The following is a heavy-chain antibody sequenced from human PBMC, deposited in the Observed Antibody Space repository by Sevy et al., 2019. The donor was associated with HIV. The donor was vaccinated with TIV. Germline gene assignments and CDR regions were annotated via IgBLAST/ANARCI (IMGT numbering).Heavy chain of an antibody. CDR1: GFTFSSYW. CDR3: ARDRGVAATFDYYFDY. Sequence: GGSLRLSCAASGFTFSSYWMSWVRQAPGKGLELVANIKQDGSEKYYVDSVKGRFTISRDNAKNSLYLQMNSLRAEDTAVYYCARDRGVAATFDYYFDYWGQGTLVTVSS. J-gene: IGHJ4*02. V-gene: IGHV3-7*01. D-gene: IGHD2-15*01. CDR2: IKQDGSEK.